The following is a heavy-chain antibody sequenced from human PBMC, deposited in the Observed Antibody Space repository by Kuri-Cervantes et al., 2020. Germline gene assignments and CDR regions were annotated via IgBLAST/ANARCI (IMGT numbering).Heavy chain of an antibody. J-gene: IGHJ2*01. CDR3: TRGYNSGWYFDL. CDR1: GFTFSSYA. CDR2: ISGSGGST. D-gene: IGHD6-19*01. Sequence: SLKISCAASGFTFSSYAMSWVRQAPGKGLEWVSAISGSGGSTYYADSVKGRFTISRDNSKNTLYLQMNSLRAEDTAVYYCTRGYNSGWYFDLWGHGTLVTVSS. V-gene: IGHV3-23*01.